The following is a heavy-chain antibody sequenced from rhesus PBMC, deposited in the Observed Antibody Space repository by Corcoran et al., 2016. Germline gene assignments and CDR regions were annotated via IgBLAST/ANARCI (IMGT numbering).Heavy chain of an antibody. CDR1: GGSISDSYR. J-gene: IGHJ4*01. CDR3: ARVLAGD. Sequence: QVQLQESGPGVVKPSETLSLTCAVSGGSISDSYRWSWIRQPPGKGLEWIGYIYGSSTSANYNPSLKSRVTISKSTSKNQCSLKLSSVTAADTAVYYCARVLAGDWGQGVLVTVSS. CDR2: IYGSSTSA. D-gene: IGHD6-25*01. V-gene: IGHV4S10*01.